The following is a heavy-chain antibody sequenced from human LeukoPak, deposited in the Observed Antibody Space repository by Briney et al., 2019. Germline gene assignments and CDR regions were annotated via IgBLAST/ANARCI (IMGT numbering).Heavy chain of an antibody. CDR1: GFTFSSHA. Sequence: TGGSLRLSCAASGFTFSSHAMHWVRQAPGKGLEYVSVISSNGGSTYYANSVKGRFIMSRDNSKNMVYLQMGSLRAEDMAVYYCARSRLVVTAIDYWGQGTLVTVSS. CDR3: ARSRLVVTAIDY. J-gene: IGHJ4*02. V-gene: IGHV3-64*01. D-gene: IGHD2-21*02. CDR2: ISSNGGST.